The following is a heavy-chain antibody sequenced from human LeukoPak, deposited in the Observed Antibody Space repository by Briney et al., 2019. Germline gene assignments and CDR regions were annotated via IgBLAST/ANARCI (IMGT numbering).Heavy chain of an antibody. CDR2: IIPILGIT. Sequence: ASVKVSCKASGDTFSSHALSWVRQAPGQGLHWMGRIIPILGITNYAQNFQGRVTITADKSTTTVLMELTSLRSEDTAVYYCAAGRYSSGWYSDSWGQGTLVTVSS. CDR3: AAGRYSSGWYSDS. V-gene: IGHV1-69*04. D-gene: IGHD6-25*01. J-gene: IGHJ4*02. CDR1: GDTFSSHA.